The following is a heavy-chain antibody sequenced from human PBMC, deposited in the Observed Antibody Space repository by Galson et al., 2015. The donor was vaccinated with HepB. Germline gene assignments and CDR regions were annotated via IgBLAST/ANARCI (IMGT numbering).Heavy chain of an antibody. Sequence: SVKVSCKASGYTFTDYFMHWVRQAPGQGLEWLGWINPNSGGTNYAQKFQGWVTMTRDTSISTAYIELSRLRSNDTAVYYCARFSGWTDRTFGIWGQGTMVTVSS. J-gene: IGHJ3*02. CDR2: INPNSGGT. V-gene: IGHV1-2*04. CDR3: ARFSGWTDRTFGI. D-gene: IGHD3/OR15-3a*01. CDR1: GYTFTDYF.